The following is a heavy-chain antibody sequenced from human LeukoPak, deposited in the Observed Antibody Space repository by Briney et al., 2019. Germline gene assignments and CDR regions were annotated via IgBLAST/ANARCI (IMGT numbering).Heavy chain of an antibody. Sequence: SETLSLTCTVSGGSISSDYWSWIRQPPGKGLEWIGHIYYSGSTNYNPSLKSRVTISVDRPKNQFSLKLSSVTAADTAVYYCARQFCSGDTCYFHYYYNGMDVWGQGTTVTVSS. CDR3: ARQFCSGDTCYFHYYYNGMDV. J-gene: IGHJ6*02. CDR2: IYYSGST. CDR1: GGSISSDY. V-gene: IGHV4-59*08. D-gene: IGHD2-15*01.